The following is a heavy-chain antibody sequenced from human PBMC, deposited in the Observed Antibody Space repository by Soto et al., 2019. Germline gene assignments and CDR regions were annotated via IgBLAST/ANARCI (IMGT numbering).Heavy chain of an antibody. CDR3: ARAYYYGSGSYYNVYY. CDR2: ISYDGSNK. V-gene: IGHV3-30-3*01. CDR1: GFTFSSYA. J-gene: IGHJ4*02. D-gene: IGHD3-10*01. Sequence: GGSLRLSCAASGFTFSSYAMHWVRQAPGKGLEWVAVISYDGSNKYYADSVKGRFTISRDNSKNTLYLQMNSLRAEDTAVYYCARAYYYGSGSYYNVYYWGQGTLVTVSS.